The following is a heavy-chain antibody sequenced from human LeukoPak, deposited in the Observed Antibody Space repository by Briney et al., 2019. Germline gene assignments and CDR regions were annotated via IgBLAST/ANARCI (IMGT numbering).Heavy chain of an antibody. J-gene: IGHJ4*02. V-gene: IGHV3-23*01. CDR3: AKDRGMVGASVRAFDY. CDR1: GFTFRNHA. D-gene: IGHD1-26*01. Sequence: GGSLRLSCAASGFTFRNHAMNWVRQGPGKGLEWGSVISVSGETTYYADSVKGRFTISRDNSQNTLYLQMSSLRGEDTALYYCAKDRGMVGASVRAFDYWGQGTLVTVSS. CDR2: ISVSGETT.